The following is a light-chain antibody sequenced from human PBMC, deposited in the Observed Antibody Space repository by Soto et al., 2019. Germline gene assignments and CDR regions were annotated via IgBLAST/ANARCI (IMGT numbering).Light chain of an antibody. CDR3: QQSYYNPT. CDR1: QSVINY. Sequence: DNQMTQSPSSLSASVGDRVTITCRASQSVINYLHWYQQKPGKAPNLLIYDISTLQSGVPSRFSGSGSGTDFTLTISSLQHEDFATYYCQQSYYNPTFGQGTKVEIK. J-gene: IGKJ1*01. CDR2: DIS. V-gene: IGKV1-39*01.